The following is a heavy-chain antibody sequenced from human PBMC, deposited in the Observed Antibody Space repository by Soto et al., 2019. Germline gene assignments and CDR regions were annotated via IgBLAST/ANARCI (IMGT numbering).Heavy chain of an antibody. V-gene: IGHV1-69*02. CDR3: ATSYGSGYRAFDY. D-gene: IGHD3-10*01. CDR1: GDTFNFYS. J-gene: IGHJ4*02. Sequence: QVQLVQSGAEVKRPGSSVKFSCKASGDTFNFYSINWVRQAPGVGLEWVGRVNPILSMSNYAQRFQGRVTMTADKSTITAYMELRSLRSEDTAIYYCATSYGSGYRAFDYWGRGALVTVSS. CDR2: VNPILSMS.